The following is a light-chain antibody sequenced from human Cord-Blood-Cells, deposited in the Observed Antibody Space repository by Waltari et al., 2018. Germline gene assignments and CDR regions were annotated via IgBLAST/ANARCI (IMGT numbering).Light chain of an antibody. CDR2: EGI. J-gene: IGLJ2*01. CDR3: CSYAGSSTFVV. V-gene: IGLV2-23*01. CDR1: SSDVGSYNL. Sequence: QSALTQPASVSGSPGQSITISCPGTSSDVGSYNLVSWYQQHPGKAPKLMIYEGIKRRSGVSNLFSGSKSGNTASLTISGLQAEDEVDYYCCSYAGSSTFVVFGRGTKLTVL.